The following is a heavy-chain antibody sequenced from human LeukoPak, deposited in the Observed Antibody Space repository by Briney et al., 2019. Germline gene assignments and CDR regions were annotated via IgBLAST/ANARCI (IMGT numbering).Heavy chain of an antibody. CDR2: INSDGSST. CDR1: GFTFSSYW. D-gene: IGHD3-22*01. V-gene: IGHV3-74*01. J-gene: IGHJ4*02. CDR3: ASSAVPAAASLYDSSGYYPDY. Sequence: GGSLRLSCAASGFTFSSYWMHWVRHAPGKGLVWVSRINSDGSSTSYADSVKGRFTISRDNAKNTLYLQMNSLRAEDTAVYYCASSAVPAAASLYDSSGYYPDYWGQGTTVTVSS.